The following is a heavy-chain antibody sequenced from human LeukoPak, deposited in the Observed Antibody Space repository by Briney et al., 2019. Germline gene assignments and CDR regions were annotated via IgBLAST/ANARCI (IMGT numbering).Heavy chain of an antibody. CDR3: ARDGDYVLDP. J-gene: IGHJ5*02. Sequence: SETLSLTCTVSGGSISSYYWSWIRQPPGKGLEWIGYIYYSGSTNYNPSLKSRVTISLDTSKKQFSLKLNSMTVADTAVYYCARDGDYVLDPWGQGTLVTVSS. CDR2: IYYSGST. V-gene: IGHV4-59*12. D-gene: IGHD4-17*01. CDR1: GGSISSYY.